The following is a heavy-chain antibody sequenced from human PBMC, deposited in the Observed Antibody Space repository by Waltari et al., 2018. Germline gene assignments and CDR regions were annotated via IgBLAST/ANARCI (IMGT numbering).Heavy chain of an antibody. D-gene: IGHD6-19*01. CDR2: INPNSGGT. CDR3: ARDPKAVAGTTFDY. CDR1: GSTFTGSY. V-gene: IGHV1-2*02. Sequence: VQMVQTGAEVKKPGVSVKVSCKASGSTFTGSYMHWVRQAPGKGLEWRGWINPNSGGTNYAQKFQGRVTMTRDTSISTAYMELSRLRSDDTAVYYCARDPKAVAGTTFDYWGQGTLVTVSS. J-gene: IGHJ4*02.